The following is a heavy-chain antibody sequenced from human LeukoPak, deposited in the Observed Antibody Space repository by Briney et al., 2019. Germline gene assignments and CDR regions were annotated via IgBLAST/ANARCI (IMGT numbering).Heavy chain of an antibody. CDR3: AKDQGYSYYYYYMDV. V-gene: IGHV3-23*01. CDR1: GFTFSSYA. Sequence: PGGSPRLSCAASGFTFSSYAMSWVRQAPGKGLEWVSAISGSGGSTYYADSVKGRFTISRDNSKNTLYLQMNSLRAEDTAVYYCAKDQGYSYYYYYMDVWGKGTTVTVSS. D-gene: IGHD5-18*01. CDR2: ISGSGGST. J-gene: IGHJ6*03.